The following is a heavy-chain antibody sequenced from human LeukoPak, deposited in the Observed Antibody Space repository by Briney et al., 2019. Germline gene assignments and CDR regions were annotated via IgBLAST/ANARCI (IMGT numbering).Heavy chain of an antibody. J-gene: IGHJ4*02. Sequence: GGSLRLSCAASGFTFSSYAMSWVRQAPGKGLEWVAVISYDGSSKYYADSVKGRFTISRDNSKNTLYLQMNSLRAEDTAVYYCAKDSSSKVLVYWGQGTLVTVSS. CDR1: GFTFSSYA. V-gene: IGHV3-30*18. CDR2: ISYDGSSK. D-gene: IGHD6-6*01. CDR3: AKDSSSKVLVY.